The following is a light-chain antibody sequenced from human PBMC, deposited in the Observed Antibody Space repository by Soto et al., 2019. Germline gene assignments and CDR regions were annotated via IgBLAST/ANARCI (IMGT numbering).Light chain of an antibody. CDR2: GAS. CDR3: HYYRRSSLK. Sequence: EIGLTQSPGTLSLSPGERATLSCRAIQRVSNHSLAWYPQKPCQAPRTLIYGASSRATGIPDRFSASGSGTDFTITISRLESKDLAVYDCHYYRRSSLKFGHGTKVEVK. J-gene: IGKJ1*01. V-gene: IGKV3-20*01. CDR1: QRVSNHS.